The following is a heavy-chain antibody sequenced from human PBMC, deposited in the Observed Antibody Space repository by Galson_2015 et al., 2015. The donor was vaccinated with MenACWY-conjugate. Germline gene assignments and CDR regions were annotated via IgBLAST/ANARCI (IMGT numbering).Heavy chain of an antibody. CDR2: MYYTGST. CDR1: GDSIRNHY. J-gene: IGHJ6*02. CDR3: VRDQDRNYNFYGLDV. V-gene: IGHV4-59*11. Sequence: LSLTCSVSGDSIRNHYWSWIRQPPGKGLEWIGYMYYTGSTNYNPSLESRVSMSIDTSENQFSLKLTSVTAADTAVYYCVRDQDRNYNFYGLDVWGQGTTVIVSS.